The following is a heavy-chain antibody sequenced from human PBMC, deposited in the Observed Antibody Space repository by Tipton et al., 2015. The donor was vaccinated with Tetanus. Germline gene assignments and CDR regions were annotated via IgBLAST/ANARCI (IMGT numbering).Heavy chain of an antibody. CDR3: ARTWGVWVTSIDAFDI. V-gene: IGHV4-39*01. J-gene: IGHJ3*02. D-gene: IGHD3-16*01. CDR2: IYYGGST. Sequence: TLSLTCTVSGGSISIRNYFWGWIRQAPGKGLEWIGNIYYGGSTDYNPSLKSRVAISVDTSKNQFSLKLSSVTAADTAVYYCARTWGVWVTSIDAFDIWGQGTKVAVSS. CDR1: GGSISIRNYF.